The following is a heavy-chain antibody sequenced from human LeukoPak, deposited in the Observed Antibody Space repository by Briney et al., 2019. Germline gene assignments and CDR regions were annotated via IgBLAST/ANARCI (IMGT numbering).Heavy chain of an antibody. V-gene: IGHV4-4*07. CDR3: ARGIHFHCGGDCYSYYFAY. J-gene: IGHJ4*02. Sequence: PSETLSLTCTVSGGSISSYYWSWIRQPAGKGLEWIGRIYTSGSTNYNPSLKSRVTMSVDTSKNQFSLKLSSVTAADTAVYYCARGIHFHCGGDCYSYYFAYWGQRTLVTVSS. D-gene: IGHD2-21*02. CDR1: GGSISSYY. CDR2: IYTSGST.